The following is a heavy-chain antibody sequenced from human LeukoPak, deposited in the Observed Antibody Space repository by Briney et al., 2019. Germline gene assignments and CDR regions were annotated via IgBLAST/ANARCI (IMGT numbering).Heavy chain of an antibody. J-gene: IGHJ4*02. CDR1: GDSVRNYF. D-gene: IGHD3-9*01. CDR2: VHSSGST. Sequence: SETLSLTCTVSGDSVRNYFWSWIRQPPRKGLEWMGYVHSSGSTHYNPSLKSRLSISVDTSENQFSLKVNSVTAADTAVYYCARILAGHSDMFTGLRTRYFDFWGQGILVTVSS. V-gene: IGHV4-59*02. CDR3: ARILAGHSDMFTGLRTRYFDF.